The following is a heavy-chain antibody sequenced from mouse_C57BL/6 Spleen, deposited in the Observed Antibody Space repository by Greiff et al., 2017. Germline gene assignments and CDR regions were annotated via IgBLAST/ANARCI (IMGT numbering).Heavy chain of an antibody. CDR2: IHPSDSDT. J-gene: IGHJ2*01. Sequence: QVQLQQPGAELVKPGASVKVSCKASGYTFTSYWMHWVKQRPGQGLEWIGRIHPSDSDTNYNQQFKGKATVTEDKSSSTAYMQSSSLTSEDSAVYYFANGACTLDDWGQGTTLTVSS. V-gene: IGHV1-74*01. CDR3: ANGACTLDD. CDR1: GYTFTSYW. D-gene: IGHD3-1*01.